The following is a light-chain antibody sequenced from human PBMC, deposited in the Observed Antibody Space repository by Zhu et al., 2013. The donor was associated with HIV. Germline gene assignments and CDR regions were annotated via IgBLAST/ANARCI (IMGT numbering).Light chain of an antibody. J-gene: IGLJ1*01. CDR2: DVS. CDR3: SSYAGNNNYV. CDR1: SSDVGGYNY. V-gene: IGLV2-14*01. Sequence: QSALTQPASVSGSPGQSITISCTGTSSDVGGYNYVSWYQQHPGKAPKLMIYDVSNRPSGVSNRFSGSKSGNMASLTVSGLQAEDEADYYCSSYAGNNNYVFGSGTKVTV.